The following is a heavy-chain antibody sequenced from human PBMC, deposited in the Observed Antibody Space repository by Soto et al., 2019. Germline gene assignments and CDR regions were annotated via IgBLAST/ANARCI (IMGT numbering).Heavy chain of an antibody. CDR2: IYWNDDK. CDR1: GFSLSTSGVG. CDR3: AHSRGVLRYFDWLFPMDV. Sequence: SGPTLVNPTQTLTLTCTFSGFSLSTSGVGVGWISQPPGKALEWLALIYWNDDKRYSPSLKSRLTITKDTSKNQVVLTMTNMDPVDTATYYCAHSRGVLRYFDWLFPMDVWGRGTTVTVSS. J-gene: IGHJ6*02. V-gene: IGHV2-5*01. D-gene: IGHD3-9*01.